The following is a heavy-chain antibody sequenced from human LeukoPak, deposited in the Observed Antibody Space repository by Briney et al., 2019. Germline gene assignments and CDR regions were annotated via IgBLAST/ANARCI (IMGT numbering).Heavy chain of an antibody. J-gene: IGHJ4*02. V-gene: IGHV3-30*02. D-gene: IGHD3-3*01. CDR1: GFTFSSYG. Sequence: PGGSLRLSCAASGFTFSSYGMHWVRQAPGKGLEWVAFIRYDGSNKYYADSVKGRFTISRDNSKNTLYLQMNSLRAEDTAVYYCAKDADDFWSGYPSFSVDYWGQGTLVTVSS. CDR2: IRYDGSNK. CDR3: AKDADDFWSGYPSFSVDY.